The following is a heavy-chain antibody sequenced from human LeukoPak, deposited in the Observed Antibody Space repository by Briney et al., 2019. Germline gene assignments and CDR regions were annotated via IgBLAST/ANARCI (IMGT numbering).Heavy chain of an antibody. CDR2: IYYSGST. Sequence: PSQTLSLTCTVSGGSISSGGYYWSWIRQHPGKGLEWIGCIYYSGSTYYNPSLKSRVTISVDTSKSQFSLKLSSVTAADTAVYYCARVSMQWLDFDYWGQGTLVTVSS. J-gene: IGHJ4*02. D-gene: IGHD6-19*01. CDR3: ARVSMQWLDFDY. CDR1: GGSISSGGYY. V-gene: IGHV4-31*03.